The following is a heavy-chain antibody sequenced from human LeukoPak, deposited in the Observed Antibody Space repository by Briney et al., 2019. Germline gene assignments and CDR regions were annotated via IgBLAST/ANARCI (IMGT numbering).Heavy chain of an antibody. CDR1: GFTFSSYS. V-gene: IGHV3-23*01. CDR3: AKDVPYGSGSYYSGWSDAFDI. CDR2: IGGGGDTST. D-gene: IGHD3-10*01. J-gene: IGHJ3*02. Sequence: GGSLRLSCATSGFTFSSYSMSWVRQAPGKGLEWVSVIGGGGDTSTYYADSVKGRFTISRDNSKNTLYLQMNSLRAEDTAVYYCAKDVPYGSGSYYSGWSDAFDIWGQGTMVTVSS.